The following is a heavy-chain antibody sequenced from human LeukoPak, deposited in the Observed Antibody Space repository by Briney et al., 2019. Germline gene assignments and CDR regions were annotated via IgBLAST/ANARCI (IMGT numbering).Heavy chain of an antibody. CDR3: AREGSGSSDWFFYYYGMDV. D-gene: IGHD6-19*01. V-gene: IGHV3-74*01. Sequence: PGGSLRLSCAASGFTFDDYAMHWVHQAPGKGLVWVSRITSDGSSTSYADSVKGRFIISRDNAQKTLYLQMNSLRAEDTAVYYCAREGSGSSDWFFYYYGMDVWGQGTTVTVSS. J-gene: IGHJ6*02. CDR2: ITSDGSST. CDR1: GFTFDDYA.